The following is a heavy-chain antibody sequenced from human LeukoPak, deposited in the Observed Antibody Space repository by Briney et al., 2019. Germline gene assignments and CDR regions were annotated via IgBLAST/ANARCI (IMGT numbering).Heavy chain of an antibody. V-gene: IGHV4-59*08. CDR1: GASMSGQH. Sequence: PSETLSLTCTVSGASMSGQHWSWIRQAPGKGLEWVAWIHYDGRTNYNPSLKSRLSLSVDTSTNQFSLSLNAVAAADTAVYFCAIHLNVGTHPLDNWGPGIRVIVS. J-gene: IGHJ4*02. CDR3: AIHLNVGTHPLDN. D-gene: IGHD3-10*01. CDR2: IHYDGRT.